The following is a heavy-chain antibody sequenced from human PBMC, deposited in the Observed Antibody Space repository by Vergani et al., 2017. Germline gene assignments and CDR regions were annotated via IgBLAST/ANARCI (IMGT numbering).Heavy chain of an antibody. CDR3: AGEFVTSDYYDSANAFDI. J-gene: IGHJ3*02. CDR2: IIPIFGTA. V-gene: IGHV1-69*01. CDR1: GGTFSSYA. Sequence: QVQLVQSGAEVKKPGSSVKVSCKASGGTFSSYAISWVRQAPGQGLEWMGGIIPIFGTANYAKKFQGRATITADESTSTAYMELSSLRSEDTAVYYCAGEFVTSDYYDSANAFDIWGQGTMVTVSS. D-gene: IGHD3-22*01.